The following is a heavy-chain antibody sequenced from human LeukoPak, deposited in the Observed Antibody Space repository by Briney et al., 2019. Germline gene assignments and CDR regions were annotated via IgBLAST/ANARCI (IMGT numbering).Heavy chain of an antibody. Sequence: SETLSLTCAVYGGSFSGYYWSWIRQPPGKGLEWIGEINHSGSTNYNPSLKSRVTISVDTSKNQFSLKLSSVTAADTAVYYYARGLGYYDSSGYQSFDYWGQGTLVTVSS. V-gene: IGHV4-34*01. CDR3: ARGLGYYDSSGYQSFDY. D-gene: IGHD3-22*01. J-gene: IGHJ4*02. CDR2: INHSGST. CDR1: GGSFSGYY.